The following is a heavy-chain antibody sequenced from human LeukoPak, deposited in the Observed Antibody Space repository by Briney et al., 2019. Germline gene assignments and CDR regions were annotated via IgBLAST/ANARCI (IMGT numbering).Heavy chain of an antibody. CDR3: ARERDGRFFDE. V-gene: IGHV3-7*01. CDR1: GFTFSSYW. CDR2: IKQDGSEK. Sequence: PGGSLRLSCAASGFTFSSYWMSWVRQAPGKGLEWVANIKQDGSEKYYVDSVKGRFTISRDNAKNSLHLQMNTLRAEDTAVYYCARERDGRFFDEWGQATLVTVSS. J-gene: IGHJ4*02. D-gene: IGHD5-24*01.